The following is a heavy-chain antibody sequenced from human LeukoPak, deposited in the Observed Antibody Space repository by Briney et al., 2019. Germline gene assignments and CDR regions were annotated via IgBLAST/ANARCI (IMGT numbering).Heavy chain of an antibody. CDR2: INPSGGST. CDR3: ARGSYDYYYMDV. V-gene: IGHV1-46*01. Sequence: ASVKVSCKASGYTFTSYYMHWVRQAPGQGLEWMGIINPSGGSTSYAQKFQGRVTMTRGMSTSTVYMELSSLRSEDTAVYYCARGSYDYYYMDVWGKGTTVTVSS. D-gene: IGHD3-16*01. J-gene: IGHJ6*03. CDR1: GYTFTSYY.